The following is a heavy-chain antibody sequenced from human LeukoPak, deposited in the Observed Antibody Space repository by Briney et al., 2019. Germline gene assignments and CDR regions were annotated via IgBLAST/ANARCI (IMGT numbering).Heavy chain of an antibody. Sequence: SQTLSLTCAISGDSVSSTSAAWNWLRQSPSRGLEWLGRAYYRSKWSIEYAPSVESRITIIPDASKNQFYLQLISVTPEDTAMYYCAGGFVGGGWHAYWGQGTLVTVSS. D-gene: IGHD3-16*01. J-gene: IGHJ4*02. CDR2: AYYRSKWSI. V-gene: IGHV6-1*01. CDR3: AGGFVGGGWHAY. CDR1: GDSVSSTSAA.